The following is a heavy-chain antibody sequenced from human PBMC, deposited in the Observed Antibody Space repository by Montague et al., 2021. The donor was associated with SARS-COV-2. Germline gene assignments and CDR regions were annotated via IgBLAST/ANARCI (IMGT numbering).Heavy chain of an antibody. CDR3: ASAVARAVAGVDVYRDY. CDR1: GFTFDDYG. D-gene: IGHD6-19*01. V-gene: IGHV3-20*04. J-gene: IGHJ4*02. Sequence: SLRLSCAASGFTFDDYGMSWVRQAPGKGLEWVSGINWNGGSTGYAASVKGRFTISRDNAKNSLYLQMNSLRAEDTALYYCASAVARAVAGVDVYRDYWGQGTLVTVSS. CDR2: INWNGGST.